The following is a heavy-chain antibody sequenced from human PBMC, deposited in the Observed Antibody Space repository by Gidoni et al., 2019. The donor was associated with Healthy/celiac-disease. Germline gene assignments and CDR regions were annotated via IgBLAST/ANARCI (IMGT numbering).Heavy chain of an antibody. D-gene: IGHD6-13*01. CDR3: AKHDSSWSQFDP. V-gene: IGHV3-23*01. CDR1: GFTFSSYT. J-gene: IGHJ5*02. Sequence: EVQLLESGGGLVQPGGSLRLSCAASGFTFSSYTMSWVRQAPGKGLEWVSTISSSGGSTYYGDSVKGRFTISRDNSKNTLYLQMNSLRAEDTAVYYCAKHDSSWSQFDPWGQGTLVTVSS. CDR2: ISSSGGST.